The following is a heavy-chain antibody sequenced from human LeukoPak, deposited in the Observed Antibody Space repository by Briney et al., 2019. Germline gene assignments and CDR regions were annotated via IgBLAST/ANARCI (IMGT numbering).Heavy chain of an antibody. CDR2: ISGSGGNT. CDR1: GFTFSSYA. Sequence: PGGSLRLSCAASGFTFSSYAMSWVRQAPGKGLEWVSAISGSGGNTYYADSVKGRFTISRDNSKNTLYLQMNSLRAEDTAVYYCAKGRLIVATPLDAFDIWGQGTMVTVSS. J-gene: IGHJ3*02. CDR3: AKGRLIVATPLDAFDI. V-gene: IGHV3-23*01. D-gene: IGHD5-12*01.